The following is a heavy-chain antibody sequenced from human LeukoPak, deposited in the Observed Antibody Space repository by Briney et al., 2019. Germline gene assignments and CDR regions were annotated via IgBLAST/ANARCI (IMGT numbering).Heavy chain of an antibody. Sequence: GASVKVSCKASGYTFTGYYMHWVRQAPGQGLEWMGWINPNSGGTNYAQKFQGRVTMTRDTSISTAYMELSRLRSDDTAVYYCARDLRNMAGGGSDYWGQGTLVTVSS. J-gene: IGHJ4*02. CDR2: INPNSGGT. D-gene: IGHD6-19*01. CDR1: GYTFTGYY. V-gene: IGHV1-2*02. CDR3: ARDLRNMAGGGSDY.